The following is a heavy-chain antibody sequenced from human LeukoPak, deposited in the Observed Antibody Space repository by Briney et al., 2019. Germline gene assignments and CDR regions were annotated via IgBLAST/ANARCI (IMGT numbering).Heavy chain of an antibody. CDR1: GLPFSDYA. D-gene: IGHD1-26*01. Sequence: GGSLRLSCAASGLPFSDYAMSWVRQAPGKGLEWVAVTTGSGVTTYYADFFKGRFTISRDNSKNTLSLQMDSLRVEDTALYYCARYGSYLDAVDFWGQGTLVTVAS. V-gene: IGHV3-23*01. J-gene: IGHJ3*01. CDR2: TTGSGVTT. CDR3: ARYGSYLDAVDF.